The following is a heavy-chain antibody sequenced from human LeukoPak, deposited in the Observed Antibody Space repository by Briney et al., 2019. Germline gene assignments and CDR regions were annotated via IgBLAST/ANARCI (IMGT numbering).Heavy chain of an antibody. V-gene: IGHV3-23*01. CDR3: AKGGVAGTGYFDY. Sequence: GGSLRLSCAASGFTFSSYAISWVGQAPGKGLEWVSAVSGRGDSTYYADSVKGRFTISRDNSKNTLYLQMNSLRAEDTAVYYCAKGGVAGTGYFDYWGQGTLVTVSS. J-gene: IGHJ4*02. CDR2: VSGRGDST. D-gene: IGHD6-19*01. CDR1: GFTFSSYA.